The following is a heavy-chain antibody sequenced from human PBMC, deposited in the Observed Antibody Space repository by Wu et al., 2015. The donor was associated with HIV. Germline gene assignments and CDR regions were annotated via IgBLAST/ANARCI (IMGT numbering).Heavy chain of an antibody. Sequence: QVQLVQSGAEVKKPGASVKVSCKVSGYTLSELSMHWVRQAPGKGLEWMGSFDPEDGETIYAQKFQGRVTMTEDTSTDTAYMDLSSLRFEDTAVYYCATDLGSGPAVDYWADGTVVTV. CDR3: ATDLGSGPAVDY. J-gene: IGHJ4*01. CDR1: GYTLSELS. D-gene: IGHD3-10*01. V-gene: IGHV1-24*01. CDR2: FDPEDGET.